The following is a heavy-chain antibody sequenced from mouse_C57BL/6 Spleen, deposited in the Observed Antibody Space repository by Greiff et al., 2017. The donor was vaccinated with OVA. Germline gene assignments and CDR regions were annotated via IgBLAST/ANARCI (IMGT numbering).Heavy chain of an antibody. CDR1: GYAFSSYW. D-gene: IGHD2-3*01. Sequence: VKLMESGAELVKPGASVKISCKASGYAFSSYWMNWVKQRPGKGLEWIGQIYPGDGDTNYNGKFKGKATLTADKSSSTAYMQLSSLTSEDSAVYFCARNDDGYSLDYWGQGTTLTVSS. CDR2: IYPGDGDT. CDR3: ARNDDGYSLDY. V-gene: IGHV1-80*01. J-gene: IGHJ2*01.